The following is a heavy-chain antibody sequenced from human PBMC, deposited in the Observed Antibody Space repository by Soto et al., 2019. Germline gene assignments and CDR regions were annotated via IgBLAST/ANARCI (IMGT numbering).Heavy chain of an antibody. D-gene: IGHD6-19*01. Sequence: EVQLLESGGGLVQPGGSLRLSCATSGFTFSSYAMSWVRQAPGKGLEWVSTISGSGGSTYYADSVKGRFTISRDNSKNTLYLQMNSLRAEDTAVFYCAKDLSGRYLVTYYFDYWGQGTLVTVSS. CDR3: AKDLSGRYLVTYYFDY. J-gene: IGHJ4*02. V-gene: IGHV3-23*01. CDR2: ISGSGGST. CDR1: GFTFSSYA.